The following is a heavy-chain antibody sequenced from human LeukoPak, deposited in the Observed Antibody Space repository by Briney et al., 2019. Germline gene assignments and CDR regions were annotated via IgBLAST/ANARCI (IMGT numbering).Heavy chain of an antibody. CDR3: ARQGGGFWYSDL. Sequence: PSETLSLTCTVSGGSISSYYWSWIRQPPGKGLEWIGYIYYSGSTNYNPSLKSRVTISVDTSKNQFSLKLSSVTAADTAVYYCARQGGGFWYSDLWGRSTLVTVSS. J-gene: IGHJ2*01. CDR2: IYYSGST. CDR1: GGSISSYY. V-gene: IGHV4-59*08. D-gene: IGHD6-25*01.